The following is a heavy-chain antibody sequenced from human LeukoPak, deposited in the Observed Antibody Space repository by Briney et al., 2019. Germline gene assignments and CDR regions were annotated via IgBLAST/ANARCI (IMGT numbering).Heavy chain of an antibody. CDR3: ARDPLFDPSIFVVVPAAEGY. Sequence: SETLSLTCTVSGGSIRTYYWSWIRQPPGKGLECIGYIYYSGSTNYNPSLMSRVTISVDTSKNQFSLKLSSVTAADTAVYYCARDPLFDPSIFVVVPAAEGYWGQGTLVTVSS. J-gene: IGHJ4*02. CDR1: GGSIRTYY. CDR2: IYYSGST. D-gene: IGHD2-2*01. V-gene: IGHV4-59*01.